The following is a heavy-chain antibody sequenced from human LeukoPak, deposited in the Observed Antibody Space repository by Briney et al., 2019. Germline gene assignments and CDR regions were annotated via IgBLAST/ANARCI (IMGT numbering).Heavy chain of an antibody. CDR3: ARQCSSTSCYSY. J-gene: IGHJ4*02. CDR2: IYYGGST. Sequence: SETLSLTCTVPGGSIRSSTYYWGWIRQPPGKGLEWIGNIYYGGSTFYNPSLKSRVTISLDTSKNQFSLKLSSVTAADTAVYFCARQCSSTSCYSYWGQGTLVTVSS. V-gene: IGHV4-39*01. D-gene: IGHD2-2*01. CDR1: GGSIRSSTYY.